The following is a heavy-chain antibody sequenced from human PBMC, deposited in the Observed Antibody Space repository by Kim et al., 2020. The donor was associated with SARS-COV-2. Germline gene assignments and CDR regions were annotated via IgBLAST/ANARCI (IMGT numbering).Heavy chain of an antibody. Sequence: SETLSLTCTVSGGSISSSSYYWGWIRQPPGKGLEWIGSIYYSGSTYYNPSLKSRVTISVDTSKNQFSLKLSSVTAADTAVYYCARQSSGWYSRGFGHYGMDVWGQGTTVTVSS. CDR3: ARQSSGWYSRGFGHYGMDV. J-gene: IGHJ6*02. CDR1: GGSISSSSYY. D-gene: IGHD6-19*01. V-gene: IGHV4-39*01. CDR2: IYYSGST.